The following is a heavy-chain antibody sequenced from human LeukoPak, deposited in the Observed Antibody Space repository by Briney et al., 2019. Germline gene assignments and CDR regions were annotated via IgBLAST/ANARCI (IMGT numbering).Heavy chain of an antibody. D-gene: IGHD2-15*01. J-gene: IGHJ6*02. Sequence: GGSLRLSCAASGFTFSSYWMGWVRQAPGKGLEWVANIMQDGSEKYYVDSVKGRFTISRHNAKNSLYLQMNSLRAEDTAVYYCARLGYPSGMDVWGQGTTVTVSS. CDR3: ARLGYPSGMDV. CDR1: GFTFSSYW. V-gene: IGHV3-7*05. CDR2: IMQDGSEK.